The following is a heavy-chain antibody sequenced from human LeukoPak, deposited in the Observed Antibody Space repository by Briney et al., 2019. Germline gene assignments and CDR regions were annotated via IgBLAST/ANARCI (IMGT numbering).Heavy chain of an antibody. D-gene: IGHD1-7*01. V-gene: IGHV1-2*02. CDR3: ARVLRWNYVEDAFDI. J-gene: IGHJ3*02. CDR1: GYTFTSYG. Sequence: ASVKVSCKASGYTFTSYGINWVRQAPGQGLEWMGWITPNSGGTKYGQKFQGRVTMTRDTSISTAYMELSSLRSDDTAVYYCARVLRWNYVEDAFDIWGQGTMVTVSS. CDR2: ITPNSGGT.